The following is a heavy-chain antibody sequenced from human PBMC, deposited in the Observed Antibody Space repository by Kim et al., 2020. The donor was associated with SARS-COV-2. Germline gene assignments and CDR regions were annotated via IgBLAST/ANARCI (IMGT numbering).Heavy chain of an antibody. V-gene: IGHV3-48*02. Sequence: GGSLRLSCAASGFTFSSYSMNWVRQAPGKGLEWVSYISSSSSAIYYADSVEGRFTISRDNAKSSLFLQMNSLRDEDTAVYYCARGYCSSTSCPHEVWGQGTTVTVSS. D-gene: IGHD2-2*01. J-gene: IGHJ6*02. CDR3: ARGYCSSTSCPHEV. CDR2: ISSSSSAI. CDR1: GFTFSSYS.